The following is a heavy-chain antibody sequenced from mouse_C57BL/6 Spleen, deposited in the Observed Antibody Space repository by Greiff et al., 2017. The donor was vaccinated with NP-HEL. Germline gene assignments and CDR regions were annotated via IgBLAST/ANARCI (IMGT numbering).Heavy chain of an antibody. J-gene: IGHJ3*01. V-gene: IGHV1-82*01. CDR2: IYPGDGDT. CDR1: GYAFSSSW. D-gene: IGHD2-4*01. Sequence: VQLQQSGPELVKPGASVKISCKASGYAFSSSWMNWVKQRPGKGLEWIGRIYPGDGDTNYNGKFKGKATLTADKSSSTAYMQLSSLTSEDSAVYFCAIYDYDEDWFAYWGQGTLVTVSA. CDR3: AIYDYDEDWFAY.